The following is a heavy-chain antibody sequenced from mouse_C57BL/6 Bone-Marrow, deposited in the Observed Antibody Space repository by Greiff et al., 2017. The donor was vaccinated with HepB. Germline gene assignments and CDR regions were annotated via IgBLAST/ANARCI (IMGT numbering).Heavy chain of an antibody. V-gene: IGHV5-9-1*02. CDR2: ISSGGDYI. D-gene: IGHD2-2*01. J-gene: IGHJ1*03. CDR1: GFTFSSYA. CDR3: TRGLWLRWYFDV. Sequence: EVKLVESGEGLVKPGGSLKLSCAASGFTFSSYAMSWVRQTPEKRLEWVAYISSGGDYIYYADTVKGRFTIPRDNARNTLYLQMSSLKSEDTAMYYCTRGLWLRWYFDVWGTGTTVTVSS.